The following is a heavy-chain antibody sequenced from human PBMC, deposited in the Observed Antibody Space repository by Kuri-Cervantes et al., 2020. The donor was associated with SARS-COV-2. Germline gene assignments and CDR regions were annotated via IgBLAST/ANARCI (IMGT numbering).Heavy chain of an antibody. D-gene: IGHD6-19*01. J-gene: IGHJ4*02. CDR2: IWYDGSNK. CDR3: ARGPSGWYLN. CDR1: GFTFSSYG. V-gene: IGHV3-33*01. Sequence: GESLKISCAASGFTFSSYGMHWVRQAPGKGLEWVAVIWYDGSNKYYADSVKGRFTTSRDNSKNTLYLQMNSLRAEDTAVYYCARGPSGWYLNWGQGTLVTVSS.